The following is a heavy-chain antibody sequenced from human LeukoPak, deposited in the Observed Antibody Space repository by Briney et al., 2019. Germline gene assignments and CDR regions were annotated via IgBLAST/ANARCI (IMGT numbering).Heavy chain of an antibody. J-gene: IGHJ4*02. V-gene: IGHV4-34*01. Sequence: PSETLSLTCAVYGGSFSGYYWSWIRQPPGKGLEWIGEINHSGSTNYNPSLKSRVTISVDTSKKQFSLKLSSVTAADTAVYYCARVVGSYYFYHYFDYWGQGTLVTVSS. CDR2: INHSGST. D-gene: IGHD1-26*01. CDR1: GGSFSGYY. CDR3: ARVVGSYYFYHYFDY.